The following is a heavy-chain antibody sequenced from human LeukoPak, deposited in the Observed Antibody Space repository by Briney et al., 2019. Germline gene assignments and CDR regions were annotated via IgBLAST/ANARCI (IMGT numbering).Heavy chain of an antibody. D-gene: IGHD5-18*01. CDR3: ARANSGYVVY. V-gene: IGHV3-21*01. J-gene: IGHJ4*02. Sequence: PWGSLRLSCAASGFTFSSYSMNWVRRAPGKGLEWVSSISSSSSYIYYADSVKGRFTISRDNAKNSLYLQMNSLRAEDTAVYYCARANSGYVVYWGQGTLVTVSS. CDR1: GFTFSSYS. CDR2: ISSSSSYI.